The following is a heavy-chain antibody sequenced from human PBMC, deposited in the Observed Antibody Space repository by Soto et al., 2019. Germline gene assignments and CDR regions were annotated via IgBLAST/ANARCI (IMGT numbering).Heavy chain of an antibody. D-gene: IGHD5-12*01. Sequence: GGSLRLSCAASGFTFSNHWIHWVRQAPGKGLVWVSRMNSDGSGTAYADSVKGRFTISTDNAKNTPYLQMNSLRAEDTAVYYCARAVANTKNGLDIWGRGTLVTVSS. V-gene: IGHV3-74*01. CDR2: MNSDGSGT. CDR3: ARAVANTKNGLDI. CDR1: GFTFSNHW. J-gene: IGHJ3*02.